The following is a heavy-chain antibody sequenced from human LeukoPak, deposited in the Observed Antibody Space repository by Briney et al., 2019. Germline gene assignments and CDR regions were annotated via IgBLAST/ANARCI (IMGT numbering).Heavy chain of an antibody. D-gene: IGHD3-10*01. Sequence: GASVKVSCKASGYTFTSYGISWVRQAPGQGLEWMGWTSAYNGNTDYAQKFQGRVTMTTDTSTNTAYMELRSLRSDDTAVYYCARDSPTYYGGSGKNLWGQGTLVTVSS. V-gene: IGHV1-18*01. CDR3: ARDSPTYYGGSGKNL. J-gene: IGHJ5*02. CDR2: TSAYNGNT. CDR1: GYTFTSYG.